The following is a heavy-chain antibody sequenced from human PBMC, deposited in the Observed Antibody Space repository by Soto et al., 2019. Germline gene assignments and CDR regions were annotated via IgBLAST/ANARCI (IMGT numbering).Heavy chain of an antibody. Sequence: SETLSLTCPVSGDSINSSNWWSWVRQPPGKGLEWIGEIYHSGGTNYNPSLKSRVTISVDKSKNQFSLNLSSVTAADTAVYYCARGPGYSYAYYYYYGMEVWGQGTTVT. CDR1: GDSINSSNW. V-gene: IGHV4-4*02. J-gene: IGHJ6*02. CDR2: IYHSGGT. CDR3: ARGPGYSYAYYYYYGMEV. D-gene: IGHD5-18*01.